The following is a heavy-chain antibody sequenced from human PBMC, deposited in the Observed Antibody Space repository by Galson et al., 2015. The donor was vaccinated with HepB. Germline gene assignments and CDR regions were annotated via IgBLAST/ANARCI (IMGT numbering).Heavy chain of an antibody. CDR3: AKDKGYCSSTSCSRAFDP. J-gene: IGHJ5*02. CDR2: ISGSGGST. V-gene: IGHV3-23*01. CDR1: GFTFSSYA. Sequence: SLRLSCAASGFTFSSYAMSWVRQAPGKGLEWVSAISGSGGSTYYADSVKGRFTISRDSSKNTLYLQMNSLRAEDTAVYYCAKDKGYCSSTSCSRAFDPWGQGTLVTVSS. D-gene: IGHD2-2*01.